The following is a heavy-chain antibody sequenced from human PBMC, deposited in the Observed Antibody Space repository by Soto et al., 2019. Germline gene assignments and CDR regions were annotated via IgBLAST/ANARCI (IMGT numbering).Heavy chain of an antibody. V-gene: IGHV3-30-3*01. Sequence: QVQLVESGGGVVQPGRSLRLSCAASGFTFSSYAMHWVRQAPGKGLEWVAVISYDGSNKYYADSVKGRFTISRDNSKNTLYLQMNSLRAEDTAVYYCARDGDSVVGATREEDYWGQGTLVTVSS. CDR1: GFTFSSYA. CDR3: ARDGDSVVGATREEDY. D-gene: IGHD1-26*01. J-gene: IGHJ4*02. CDR2: ISYDGSNK.